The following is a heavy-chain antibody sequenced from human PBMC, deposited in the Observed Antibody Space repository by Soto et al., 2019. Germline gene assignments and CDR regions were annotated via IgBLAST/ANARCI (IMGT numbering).Heavy chain of an antibody. CDR3: AKDPITIFGVVPDFDY. J-gene: IGHJ4*02. CDR1: GFTFSSYA. V-gene: IGHV3-23*01. D-gene: IGHD3-3*01. Sequence: PGGSLRLSCAASGFTFSSYAMSWVRQAPGKGLEWVSAISGSGGSTYYADSVKGQFTISRDNSKNTLYLQMNSLRAEDTAVYYCAKDPITIFGVVPDFDYWGQGTLVTVSS. CDR2: ISGSGGST.